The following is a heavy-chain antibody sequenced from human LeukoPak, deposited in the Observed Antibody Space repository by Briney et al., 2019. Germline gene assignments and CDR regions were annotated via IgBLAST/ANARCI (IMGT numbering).Heavy chain of an antibody. CDR3: ARSPWGYYFDY. Sequence: PGGSLRLSCAASGFTFSSYSMNWVRQAPGKGLEWVSYISSSGSTIYYADSVKGRFTISRDNAKNSLYLQMNSLRAEDTAVYYCARSPWGYYFDYWGQGTLVTVSS. J-gene: IGHJ4*02. CDR1: GFTFSSYS. D-gene: IGHD3-16*01. V-gene: IGHV3-48*04. CDR2: ISSSGSTI.